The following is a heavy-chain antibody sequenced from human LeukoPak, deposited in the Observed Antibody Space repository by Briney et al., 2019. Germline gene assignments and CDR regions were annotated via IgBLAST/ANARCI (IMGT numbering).Heavy chain of an antibody. CDR1: GFTFSPYT. Sequence: GGSLRLSCAASGFTFSPYTMHWVRQAPGKGLEFVSAIIGDGITTYYADSVKGRFTVSRDNSKSTLYLQMCSLTAEDMAVYYCARGRAGYYVDVWGKGTTVIVFS. V-gene: IGHV3-64*02. CDR2: IIGDGITT. CDR3: ARGRAGYYVDV. D-gene: IGHD3-9*01. J-gene: IGHJ6*04.